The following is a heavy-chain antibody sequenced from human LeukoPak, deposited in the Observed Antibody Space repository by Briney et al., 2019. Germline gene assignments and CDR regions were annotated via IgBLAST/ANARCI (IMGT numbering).Heavy chain of an antibody. V-gene: IGHV4-59*01. J-gene: IGHJ4*02. CDR2: IYYSGST. Sequence: MPSETLSLACTVSGGSISSYYWSWIRQPPGKGLKWIGYIYYSGSTNYNPSFKSRVTISVDTSKNQFSLKLSSVTAADTAVYYCARGGLTGDKTLDYWGQGTLVTVSS. CDR1: GGSISSYY. CDR3: ARGGLTGDKTLDY. D-gene: IGHD7-27*01.